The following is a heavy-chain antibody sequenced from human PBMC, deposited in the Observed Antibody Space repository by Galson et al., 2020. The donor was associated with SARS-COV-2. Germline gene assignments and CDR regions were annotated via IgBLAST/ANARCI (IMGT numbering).Heavy chain of an antibody. Sequence: GGSLRLSCAGSGFTFSSYEMNWVRQAPGKGLEWVSYISGSGTNIYYADSVKGRFTISRDNAMNSLYLQMTSLRAEDTAVYYCASPYLAAASFFGAFDIWCLGTMVTVSS. CDR1: GFTFSSYE. CDR2: ISGSGTNI. V-gene: IGHV3-48*03. J-gene: IGHJ3*02. D-gene: IGHD2-15*01. CDR3: ASPYLAAASFFGAFDI.